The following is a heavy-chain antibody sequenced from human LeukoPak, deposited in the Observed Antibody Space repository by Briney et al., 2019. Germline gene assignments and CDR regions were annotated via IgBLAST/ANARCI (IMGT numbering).Heavy chain of an antibody. CDR2: IDFSGST. Sequence: SETLSLTCTVSGGSVSTGGYYWTWIRQHPGKGLEWIGYIDFSGSTSNNPSLKSRASISIDTSKNQFSLRLYSVTAADTAVYYCARVAVTVTYYFDYWGQGTLVTVSS. J-gene: IGHJ4*02. CDR1: GGSVSTGGYY. CDR3: ARVAVTVTYYFDY. V-gene: IGHV4-31*03. D-gene: IGHD6-19*01.